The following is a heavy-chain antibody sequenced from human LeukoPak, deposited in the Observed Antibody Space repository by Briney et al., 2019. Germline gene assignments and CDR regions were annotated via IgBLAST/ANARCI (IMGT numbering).Heavy chain of an antibody. J-gene: IGHJ4*02. CDR3: ARVHRGTMIVVVDY. V-gene: IGHV1-18*01. CDR1: GYTFTSYG. D-gene: IGHD3-22*01. CDR2: ISAYNGNT. Sequence: ASVKVSCKASGYTFTSYGISWVRQAPGQGLEWMGWISAYNGNTNYAQKLQGRVTMTTDTSTSTAYMELRSLRSDDTAVYYCARVHRGTMIVVVDYWGQGTLVTVSS.